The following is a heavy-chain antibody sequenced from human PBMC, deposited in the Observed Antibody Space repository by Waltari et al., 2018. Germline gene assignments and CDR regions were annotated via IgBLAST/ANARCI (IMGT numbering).Heavy chain of an antibody. J-gene: IGHJ3*02. CDR3: ARDKGLCGGDCYGGAFDI. CDR2: ISSSSSYI. Sequence: EVQLVESGGGLVKPGGSLRLSCAASGFTFSSYSMNWVRQAPGKGLEWVSSISSSSSYIYYADSVKGRFTISRDNAKNSLYLQMNSLRAEDTAVYYCARDKGLCGGDCYGGAFDIWGQGTMVTVSS. V-gene: IGHV3-21*01. CDR1: GFTFSSYS. D-gene: IGHD2-21*01.